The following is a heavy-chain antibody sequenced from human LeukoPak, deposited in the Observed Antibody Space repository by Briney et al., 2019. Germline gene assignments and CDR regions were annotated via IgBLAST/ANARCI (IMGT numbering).Heavy chain of an antibody. CDR1: GFTFSSYG. D-gene: IGHD4-17*01. Sequence: GRSLRLSCAASGFTFSSYGMHWVRQAPGKGLEWVAVIWYDGSNKYYADSVKGRFTISRDNSKNTLYLQMNSLRAEDTAVYYCARDRGDYAALQYYFDYWGQGTLVTVSS. J-gene: IGHJ4*02. CDR3: ARDRGDYAALQYYFDY. CDR2: IWYDGSNK. V-gene: IGHV3-33*01.